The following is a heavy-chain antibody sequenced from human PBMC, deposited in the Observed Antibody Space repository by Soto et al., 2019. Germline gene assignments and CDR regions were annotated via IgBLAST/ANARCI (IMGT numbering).Heavy chain of an antibody. D-gene: IGHD1-26*01. Sequence: VQLVESGGSAVRPGGSLRLSCAASGFTFDDYGMSWVRQAPGKGLEWVSAISWNGGSTSYADSVKGRFTISRDNAKNSLYLQMNSLSAEDTALYDCARDRGSWFDYWGQGTLVSVSS. CDR1: GFTFDDYG. CDR3: ARDRGSWFDY. CDR2: ISWNGGST. J-gene: IGHJ4*02. V-gene: IGHV3-20*01.